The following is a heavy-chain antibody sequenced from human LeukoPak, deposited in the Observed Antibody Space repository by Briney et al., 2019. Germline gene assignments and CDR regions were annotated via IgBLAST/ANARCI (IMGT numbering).Heavy chain of an antibody. Sequence: PGRSLRLSCAASGFTFSSYAMHWVRQAPGKGLEWVAVISYDGSNKYYADSVKGRFTISRDNSKNTLYLQMNSLRAEDTAVYYCARAAGSGSQLRYYYMDVWGKGTTVTVSS. CDR3: ARAAGSGSQLRYYYMDV. CDR2: ISYDGSNK. V-gene: IGHV3-30*04. D-gene: IGHD3-10*01. J-gene: IGHJ6*03. CDR1: GFTFSSYA.